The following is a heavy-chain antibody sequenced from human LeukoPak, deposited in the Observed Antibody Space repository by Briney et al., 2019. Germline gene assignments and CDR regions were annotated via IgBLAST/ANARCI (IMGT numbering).Heavy chain of an antibody. CDR2: IIPIFGTA. Sequence: SVKVSCKASGGTFSSYASSWVRQAPGQGLEGMGGIIPIFGTANYARKFQGRVTITTDESTSTAYMELSSLRSEDTAVYYCARCTTCPSDVSPHYYYYYMDVWGKGTTVTVSS. J-gene: IGHJ6*03. CDR3: ARCTTCPSDVSPHYYYYYMDV. V-gene: IGHV1-69*05. D-gene: IGHD2-2*01. CDR1: GGTFSSYA.